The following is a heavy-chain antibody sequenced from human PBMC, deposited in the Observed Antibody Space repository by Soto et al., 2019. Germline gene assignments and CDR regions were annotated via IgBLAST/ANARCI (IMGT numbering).Heavy chain of an antibody. CDR1: S. CDR2: ISSSSSYI. V-gene: IGHV3-21*01. CDR3: ARDKFSLRYDILTGYYLRLLES. D-gene: IGHD3-9*01. Sequence: SMHCISKNKRKGLEWVSSISSSSSYIYYADSVKGRFTISRDNAKNSLYLQMNSLRAEDTAVYYCARDKFSLRYDILTGYYLRLLESWRQGTLVTVSS. J-gene: IGHJ5*02.